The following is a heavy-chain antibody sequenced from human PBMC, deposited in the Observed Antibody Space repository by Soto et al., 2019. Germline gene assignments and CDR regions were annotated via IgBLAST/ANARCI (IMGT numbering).Heavy chain of an antibody. V-gene: IGHV1-18*01. CDR1: GYSFTSYG. CDR2: ISAYNGNT. J-gene: IGHJ4*02. D-gene: IGHD6-13*01. Sequence: XSVKVSCKAFGYSFTSYGIIWVRQAPGQGLEWMGWISAYNGNTNYAQKLQGRVTMTTDTSTSTAYMELRSLRSDDTAVYYCARYRSDSSPDYWGQGTLVTVSS. CDR3: ARYRSDSSPDY.